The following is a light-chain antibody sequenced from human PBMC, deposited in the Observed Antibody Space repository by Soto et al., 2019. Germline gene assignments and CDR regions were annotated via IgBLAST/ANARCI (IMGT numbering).Light chain of an antibody. V-gene: IGKV1-33*01. Sequence: DIQMPQSPSSLSASVGDRVTITCQASQAIGNYLTWYQQKPGKAPKLLIYEASNLETGVPSRFSGSVSGTDFTFTINSLQPEDIATYYCQQYDDLPFTFGGGTKVEIK. J-gene: IGKJ4*01. CDR3: QQYDDLPFT. CDR1: QAIGNY. CDR2: EAS.